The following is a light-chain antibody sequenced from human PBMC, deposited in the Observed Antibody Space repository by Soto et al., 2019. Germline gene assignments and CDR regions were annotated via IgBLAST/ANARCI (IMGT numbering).Light chain of an antibody. J-gene: IGLJ2*01. CDR2: DVR. V-gene: IGLV2-14*01. Sequence: QSALTQPASVSGSPGQSITISCTGSSSDVGGYNYVSWYQQHPGKAPKLMIYDVRNRPSGVSNRFSGSKSGNTASLTISGLQAEDEADYFCSSYSSTNSVVFGGGTKLTV. CDR1: SSDVGGYNY. CDR3: SSYSSTNSVV.